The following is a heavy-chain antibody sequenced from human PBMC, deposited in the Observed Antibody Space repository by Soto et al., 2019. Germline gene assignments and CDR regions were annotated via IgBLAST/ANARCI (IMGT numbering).Heavy chain of an antibody. CDR2: IYYSRST. CDR1: GGSISSYY. CDR3: AIGYYYDSSGYYLSY. Sequence: PSETLSLTCTVSGGSISSYYWSWIRQPPGKGLEWIGYIYYSRSTNYNPSLKSRVTISVDTSKNRFSLKLSSVTAADTAVYYCAIGYYYDSSGYYLSYWGQGTLVTVSS. D-gene: IGHD3-22*01. J-gene: IGHJ4*02. V-gene: IGHV4-59*01.